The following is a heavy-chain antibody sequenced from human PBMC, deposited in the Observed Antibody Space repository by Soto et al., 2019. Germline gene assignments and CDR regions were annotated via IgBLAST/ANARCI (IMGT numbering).Heavy chain of an antibody. CDR3: VRTQSGSYPDLDI. CDR1: GFTFSDHY. CDR2: SRNKPNSYTT. Sequence: GGSLRLSCAASGFTFSDHYMDWVRQAPGKGLEWVGRSRNKPNSYTTEYAASVKGRFMVSRDESKSSLYLQMNSLKSEDTAVYYCVRTQSGSYPDLDIWGQGTMVTVSS. V-gene: IGHV3-72*01. J-gene: IGHJ3*02. D-gene: IGHD1-26*01.